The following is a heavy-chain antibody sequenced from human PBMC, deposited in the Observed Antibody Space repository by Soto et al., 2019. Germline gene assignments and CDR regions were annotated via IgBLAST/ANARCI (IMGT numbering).Heavy chain of an antibody. CDR3: ARQPGDYGLHYYYYMDV. D-gene: IGHD4-17*01. Sequence: PGESLKISCKGSGYSFTSYWIGWVRQMPGKGLEWMGIIYPGDSDTRYSPSFQGQVTISADKSISTAYLQWSSLKASDTAMYYCARQPGDYGLHYYYYMDVWGKGTTVTVSS. CDR1: GYSFTSYW. V-gene: IGHV5-51*01. J-gene: IGHJ6*03. CDR2: IYPGDSDT.